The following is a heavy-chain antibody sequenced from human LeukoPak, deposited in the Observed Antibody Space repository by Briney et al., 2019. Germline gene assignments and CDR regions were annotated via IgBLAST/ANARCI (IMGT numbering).Heavy chain of an antibody. CDR3: ARVSSSWYYFDY. CDR1: GGSISSYY. J-gene: IGHJ4*02. D-gene: IGHD6-13*01. V-gene: IGHV4-59*12. CDR2: IYYSGST. Sequence: SETLSLTCTVSGGSISSYYWSWIRQPPGKGLEWIGYIYYSGSTNYNPSLKSRVTISVDTSKNQFSLKLSSVAAADTAVYYCARVSSSWYYFDYWGQGTLVTVSS.